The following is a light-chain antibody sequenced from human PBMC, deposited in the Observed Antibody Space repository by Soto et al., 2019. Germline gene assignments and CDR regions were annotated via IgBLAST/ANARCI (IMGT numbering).Light chain of an antibody. CDR3: IQHNTYPWT. J-gene: IGKJ1*01. Sequence: DIEMTQSPSSLSASVGDRVIISCRASQGIRNDLGWYQQKPGRATKRLIHTASSLQDGVPSRFSGSGSGTDFTLTISSLQPEDFATYYCIQHNTYPWTFGQGTKVEVK. CDR1: QGIRND. V-gene: IGKV1-17*01. CDR2: TAS.